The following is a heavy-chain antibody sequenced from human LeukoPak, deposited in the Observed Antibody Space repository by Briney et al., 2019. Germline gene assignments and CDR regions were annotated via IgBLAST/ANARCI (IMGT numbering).Heavy chain of an antibody. CDR3: ARETAAADY. J-gene: IGHJ4*02. CDR2: IYTSGST. Sequence: SETLSLTCTVSGGSISSSSYYWSWIRQPAGKGLEWIGRIYTSGSTNYNPSLKSRVTMSVDTSKNQFSLKLSSVTAADTAVYYCARETAAADYWGQGTLVTVSS. D-gene: IGHD6-13*01. CDR1: GGSISSSSYY. V-gene: IGHV4-61*02.